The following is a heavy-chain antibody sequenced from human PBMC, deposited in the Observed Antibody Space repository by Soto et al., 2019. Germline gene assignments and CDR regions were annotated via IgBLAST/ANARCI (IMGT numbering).Heavy chain of an antibody. D-gene: IGHD2-15*01. Sequence: SVKVSCKASGGTFSSYAISWVRQAPGQGLEWMGGIIPIFGTANYAQKFQGRVTITADESTSTAYMELSSLRSEDTAVYYCAIRDGYCSGGSCYHAFDIWGQGTMVTVSS. V-gene: IGHV1-69*13. CDR2: IIPIFGTA. J-gene: IGHJ3*02. CDR3: AIRDGYCSGGSCYHAFDI. CDR1: GGTFSSYA.